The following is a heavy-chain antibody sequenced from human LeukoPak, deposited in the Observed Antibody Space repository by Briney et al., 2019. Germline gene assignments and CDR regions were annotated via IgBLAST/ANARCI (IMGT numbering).Heavy chain of an antibody. J-gene: IGHJ6*03. V-gene: IGHV4-38-2*02. D-gene: IGHD6-13*01. Sequence: SETLSLTCTVSGYSISSGYYWGWIRQPPGKGLEWIGEINHSGSTNYNPSLKSRVTISVDTSKNQFSLKLSSVTAADTAVYYCARGVIAAAGPIYYYYYYMDVWGKGTTVTVSS. CDR3: ARGVIAAAGPIYYYYYYMDV. CDR1: GYSISSGYY. CDR2: INHSGST.